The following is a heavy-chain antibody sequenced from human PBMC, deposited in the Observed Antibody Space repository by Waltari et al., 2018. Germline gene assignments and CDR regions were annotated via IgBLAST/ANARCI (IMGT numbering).Heavy chain of an antibody. J-gene: IGHJ6*03. CDR2: FFSSGNT. D-gene: IGHD2-2*01. CDR1: GGSINRYY. Sequence: QVQLQESGPGLVKPSETLSLTCPVSGGSINRYYLRWIRQPAGKGLEWIGRFFSSGNTNYNPSLKSRVTMSVDTSKNQFSLKLSSVTAADTAVYFCARVKRGVVSAGTRVYYYYYMDVWGKGTTVTISS. CDR3: ARVKRGVVSAGTRVYYYYYMDV. V-gene: IGHV4-4*07.